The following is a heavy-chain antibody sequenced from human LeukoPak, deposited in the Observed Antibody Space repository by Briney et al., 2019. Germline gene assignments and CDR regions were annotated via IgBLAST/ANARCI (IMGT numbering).Heavy chain of an antibody. CDR1: GFTFSNYA. V-gene: IGHV3-66*01. D-gene: IGHD4-11*01. CDR3: ARDSNYAFDY. Sequence: PGGSLRLSCTASGFTFSNYAMTWVRQAPGKGLEWVSVIYSGDSTYYAHSVSGRFTISRHNSKNTLYLQMNSLRAEDTAVYYCARDSNYAFDYWGQGTLVTVSS. CDR2: IYSGDST. J-gene: IGHJ4*02.